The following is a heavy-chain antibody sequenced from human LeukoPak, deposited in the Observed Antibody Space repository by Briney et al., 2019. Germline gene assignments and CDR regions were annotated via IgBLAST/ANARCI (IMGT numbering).Heavy chain of an antibody. D-gene: IGHD1-26*01. CDR3: AREMGISGSYYGRYYYYYYMDV. Sequence: PSETLSLTCAVSGVSISGSGHYWGRIRQPPGKGLEWIGNIYHSGSTYYNASLQSRVTISIDTSRNQFSLRLNAVAAADTAVYYCAREMGISGSYYGRYYYYYYMDVWGKGTTVTVSS. CDR2: IYHSGST. V-gene: IGHV4-39*07. J-gene: IGHJ6*03. CDR1: GVSISGSGHY.